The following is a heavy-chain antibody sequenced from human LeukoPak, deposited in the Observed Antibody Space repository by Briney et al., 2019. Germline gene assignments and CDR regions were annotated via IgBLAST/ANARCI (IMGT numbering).Heavy chain of an antibody. Sequence: GASVKVSCKASGYTFTSYDINWVRKATGQGHEWMGWMNPNSGNTGYAQKFQGRVTMTRNTSISTAYMELSSLRSEDTAVYYCARGRRRDGYSYWGQGTLVTVSS. J-gene: IGHJ4*02. CDR1: GYTFTSYD. V-gene: IGHV1-8*01. CDR2: MNPNSGNT. CDR3: ARGRRRDGYSY. D-gene: IGHD5-24*01.